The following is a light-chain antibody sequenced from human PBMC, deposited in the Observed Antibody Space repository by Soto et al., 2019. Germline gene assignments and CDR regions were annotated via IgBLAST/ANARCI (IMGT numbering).Light chain of an antibody. CDR3: SSHAGIINVV. CDR2: EVT. V-gene: IGLV2-8*01. J-gene: IGLJ3*02. Sequence: QSALTQPASVSGSPGQSITISCTGTSSDIGTYKYVSWFQHHPGKAPKLIIFEVTKRPSGVPDRFSGSKSGNTASLTVSGLLAEDEADYYCSSHAGIINVVFGGGTKVTVL. CDR1: SSDIGTYKY.